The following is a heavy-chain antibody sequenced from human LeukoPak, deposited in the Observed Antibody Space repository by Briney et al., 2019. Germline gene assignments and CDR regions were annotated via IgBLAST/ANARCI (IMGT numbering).Heavy chain of an antibody. CDR3: ASSGSYRFDY. J-gene: IGHJ4*02. Sequence: PGGSLRLSCAASGFTFSNYAMSWVRQAPGKGLEWVSGISGSGGSTYYADSVKGHFTISRDNSKNTLYLQMNSLRDEDTAVYYCASSGSYRFDYWGQGTLVTVSS. CDR2: ISGSGGST. CDR1: GFTFSNYA. V-gene: IGHV3-23*01. D-gene: IGHD1-26*01.